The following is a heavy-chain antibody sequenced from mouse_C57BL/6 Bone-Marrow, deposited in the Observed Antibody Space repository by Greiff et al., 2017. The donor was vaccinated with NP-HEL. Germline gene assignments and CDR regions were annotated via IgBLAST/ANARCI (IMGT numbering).Heavy chain of an antibody. CDR1: GFTFSSYA. Sequence: EVQRVESGGGLVKPGGSLKLSCAASGFTFSSYAMSWVRQTPEKRLEWVATISDGGSYTYYPDNVKGRFTISRDNAKNTLYLQMSHLKSEDTAMYYCARGLGLYYAMDYWGQGTSVTVSS. J-gene: IGHJ4*01. CDR2: ISDGGSYT. CDR3: ARGLGLYYAMDY. D-gene: IGHD3-3*01. V-gene: IGHV5-4*01.